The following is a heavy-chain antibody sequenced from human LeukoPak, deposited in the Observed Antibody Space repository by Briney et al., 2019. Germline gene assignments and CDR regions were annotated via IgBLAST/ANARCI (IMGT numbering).Heavy chain of an antibody. V-gene: IGHV3-23*01. CDR3: AKGTGYHFYYGMHV. D-gene: IGHD2-15*01. CDR2: IGGDGGGI. Sequence: GSLRLSCAASGFNFNNYAMAWVRQAPGKGLEWVSVIGGDGGGIQYADSVKGRFSILRDTSEDTLYMQMNSLRAGDTAVYYCAKGTGYHFYYGMHVWGQGTTVTVSS. J-gene: IGHJ6*02. CDR1: GFNFNNYA.